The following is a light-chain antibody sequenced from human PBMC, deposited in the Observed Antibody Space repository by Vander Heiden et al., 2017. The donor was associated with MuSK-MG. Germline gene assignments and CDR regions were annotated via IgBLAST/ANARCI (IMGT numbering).Light chain of an antibody. Sequence: QSVLTQSPSVSGAPGQTVTIPCPGSSSNIGTNYVSWYQHLPQTAPNLLIYEYNKRFSGIPDRFSGSKSGTSATLCITWLQTGDEGDYYCATWDSSLTVVVFGGGTKLTVL. CDR2: EYN. CDR3: ATWDSSLTVVV. J-gene: IGLJ3*02. V-gene: IGLV1-51*01. CDR1: SSNIGTNY.